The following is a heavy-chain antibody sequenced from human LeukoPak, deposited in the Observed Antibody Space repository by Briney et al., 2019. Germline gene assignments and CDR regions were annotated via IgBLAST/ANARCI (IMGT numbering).Heavy chain of an antibody. CDR2: ISSSSSTI. J-gene: IGHJ4*02. V-gene: IGHV3-11*01. D-gene: IGHD1-26*01. CDR3: ARGSNSGSYSDLDY. Sequence: GGSLRLSCAASGFTFSDHYMDWVRQAPGKGLEWVSYISSSSSTIYYADSVKGRFTISRDNAKNSLYLQMNSLRAEDTALYYCARGSNSGSYSDLDYWGQGTLVTVSS. CDR1: GFTFSDHY.